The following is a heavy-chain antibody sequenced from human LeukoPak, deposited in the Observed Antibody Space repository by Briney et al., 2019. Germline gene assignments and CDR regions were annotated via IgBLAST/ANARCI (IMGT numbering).Heavy chain of an antibody. Sequence: PGGSLRLSCAASGFTFSSYAMHWVRQAPGKGLEWVAVISYDGSNKYYADSVKGRFTISRDNSKNTLYLQMNSLRAEDTAVYYCARVGGYGDHAEYFQHWGQGTLVTVSS. CDR1: GFTFSSYA. D-gene: IGHD4-17*01. V-gene: IGHV3-30-3*01. CDR3: ARVGGYGDHAEYFQH. J-gene: IGHJ1*01. CDR2: ISYDGSNK.